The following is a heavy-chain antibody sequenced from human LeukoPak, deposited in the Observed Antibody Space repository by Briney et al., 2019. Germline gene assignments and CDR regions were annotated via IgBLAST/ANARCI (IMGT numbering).Heavy chain of an antibody. D-gene: IGHD3-22*01. CDR2: ITNSGNSK. V-gene: IGHV3-48*01. CDR1: EFTFSSYS. J-gene: IGHJ6*02. Sequence: GGSLRLSCAASEFTFSSYSMNWVRQAPGKGLEWVSYITNSGNSKSYADSVKGRFTISRDNTKNSLYLQMNGLRAEDTAVYYCAKDFVRSVVFEYYYGMDVWGQGTTVTVSS. CDR3: AKDFVRSVVFEYYYGMDV.